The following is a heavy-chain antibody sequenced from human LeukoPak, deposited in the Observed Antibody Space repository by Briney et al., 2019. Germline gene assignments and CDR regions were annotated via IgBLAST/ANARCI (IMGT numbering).Heavy chain of an antibody. D-gene: IGHD1-14*01. CDR3: ARGRRILGEPENAGDFFDF. V-gene: IGHV1-2*02. CDR2: INPNSGAT. Sequence: RASVKVSCKASGYTLTDYYLHWVRQAPGQGLKWMGWINPNSGATHYAQSFQARVTMTRDTSIASSYMELTGLESDDTAVYYCARGRRILGEPENAGDFFDFWGQGSLVTVSS. J-gene: IGHJ4*01. CDR1: GYTLTDYY.